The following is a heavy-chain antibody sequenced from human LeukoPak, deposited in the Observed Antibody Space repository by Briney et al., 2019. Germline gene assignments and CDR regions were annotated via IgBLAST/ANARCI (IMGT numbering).Heavy chain of an antibody. D-gene: IGHD1-1*01. J-gene: IGHJ4*02. Sequence: GGSLRLSCAASGFTFSSYWMNWVRQAPGKGLEWVANIKQNGSEIYYVDSVKGRFTISRDNAKNSLYLQMNSLRAEDTAVYYCATSRTFDYWGQGTLVTVSS. V-gene: IGHV3-7*03. CDR1: GFTFSSYW. CDR2: IKQNGSEI. CDR3: ATSRTFDY.